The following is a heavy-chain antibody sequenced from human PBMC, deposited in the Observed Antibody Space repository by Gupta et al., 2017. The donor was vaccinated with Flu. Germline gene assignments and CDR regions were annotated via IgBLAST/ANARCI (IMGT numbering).Heavy chain of an antibody. CDR2: VCHGGAN. CDR1: GHSISTAYC. V-gene: IGHV4-38-2*02. J-gene: IGHJ4*02. D-gene: IGHD1-20*01. Sequence: VQLQESVPGQVKPSGTLSLTCTASGHSISTAYCWGWIRQPPGKGVEWMGSVCHGGANYYNPSLRSRVTLSFEDTSNNQFSLKLTAVTASDTAMYYCATGNSWNVEFWGQGNLGTVSS. CDR3: ATGNSWNVEF.